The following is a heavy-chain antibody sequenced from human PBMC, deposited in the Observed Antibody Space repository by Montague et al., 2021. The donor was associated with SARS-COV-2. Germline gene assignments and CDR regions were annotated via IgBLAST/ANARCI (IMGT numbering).Heavy chain of an antibody. J-gene: IGHJ4*02. CDR3: ARFTAVTSSLDF. Sequence: SETLSLTCTVSGGSLSSYYWSWIRQPPGKGLEWIGYIYYSGSTNYNPSLKSRVTISVDTSKNQFSLKLTSVTAADTAVYYCARFTAVTSSLDFWGQGTLVPVSS. CDR1: GGSLSSYY. D-gene: IGHD4-17*01. CDR2: IYYSGST. V-gene: IGHV4-59*08.